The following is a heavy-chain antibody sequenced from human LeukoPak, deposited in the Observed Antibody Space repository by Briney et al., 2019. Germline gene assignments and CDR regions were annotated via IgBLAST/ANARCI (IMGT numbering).Heavy chain of an antibody. J-gene: IGHJ4*02. Sequence: PSETLSLTCTVSGGSIRSSYYYWGWIRQPPGKGLEWIGSIYDSGSTYYNPSLKSRVTISVDTSKNQFSLKLNSVTAADTAVYYCARDPVGGSTIFDSWGQGTLVTVSS. D-gene: IGHD1-26*01. CDR2: IYDSGST. V-gene: IGHV4-39*01. CDR1: GGSIRSSYYY. CDR3: ARDPVGGSTIFDS.